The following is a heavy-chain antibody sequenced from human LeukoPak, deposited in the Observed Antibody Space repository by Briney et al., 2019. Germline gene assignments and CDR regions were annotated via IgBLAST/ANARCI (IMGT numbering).Heavy chain of an antibody. V-gene: IGHV3-49*04. D-gene: IGHD4-17*01. CDR2: IRSKAYGGTT. Sequence: GGSLRLSCTASGFTFGDYAMSWVRQAPGKGLEWVGFIRSKAYGGTTEYAASVKGRFTISRDDSNSIAYLQMNSLKTEDTAVYYCTRGSTVTTGYWGQGTLVTVSS. J-gene: IGHJ4*02. CDR3: TRGSTVTTGY. CDR1: GFTFGDYA.